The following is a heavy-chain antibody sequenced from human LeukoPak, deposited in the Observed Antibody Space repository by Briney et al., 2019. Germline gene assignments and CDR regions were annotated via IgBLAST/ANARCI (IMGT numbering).Heavy chain of an antibody. Sequence: GGSLRLSCRFTSNNYAMSWVRQAPGRGLEWVSAISGAGVSTYYADSVRGRFTISRDRSENTLYLQMNSLRAEDTAMYYCAKSGGRPTCYTCSYYMDVWGKGTTVTVSS. CDR2: ISGAGVST. CDR3: AKSGGRPTCYTCSYYMDV. D-gene: IGHD2-2*02. CDR1: FTSNNYA. J-gene: IGHJ6*03. V-gene: IGHV3-23*01.